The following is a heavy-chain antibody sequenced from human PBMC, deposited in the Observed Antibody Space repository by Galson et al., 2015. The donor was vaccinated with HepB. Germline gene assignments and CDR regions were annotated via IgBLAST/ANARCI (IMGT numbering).Heavy chain of an antibody. V-gene: IGHV3-33*01. J-gene: IGHJ4*02. CDR3: ARDAVSVDIVATIVGTFDY. D-gene: IGHD5-12*01. Sequence: SLRLSCAASGFTFSSYGMHWVRQAPGKGLEWVGVIWYDGSNKYYADSVKGRFTISRDNSKNTLYLQMNSLRAEDTAVYYCARDAVSVDIVATIVGTFDYWGQGTLVTVSS. CDR2: IWYDGSNK. CDR1: GFTFSSYG.